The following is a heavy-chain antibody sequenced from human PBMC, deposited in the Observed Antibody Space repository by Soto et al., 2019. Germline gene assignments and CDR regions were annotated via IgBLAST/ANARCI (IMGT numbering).Heavy chain of an antibody. CDR3: ARKGSGYWYCDL. CDR2: IYYSGST. V-gene: IGHV4-59*01. CDR1: GGSISSYY. Sequence: SETLSLTCTVSGGSISSYYWSWIRQPPGKGLEWIGYIYYSGSTNYNPSLKSRVTISVDTSKNQFSLKLSSVTAADTAVYYCARKGSGYWYCDLWGRGTLVTVSS. D-gene: IGHD3-22*01. J-gene: IGHJ2*01.